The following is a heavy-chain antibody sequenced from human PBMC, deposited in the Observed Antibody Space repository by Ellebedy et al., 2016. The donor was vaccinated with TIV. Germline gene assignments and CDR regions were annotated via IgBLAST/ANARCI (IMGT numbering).Heavy chain of an antibody. V-gene: IGHV3-48*02. CDR2: ISSSSSTI. CDR1: GFTFSSYS. CDR3: ARDYCCDDAFDI. Sequence: GESLKISCAASGFTFSSYSMNWVRQAPGKGLEWVSYISSSSSTIYYADSVRGRFTISRDDSKNTLYLQMNNLSDEDTAVYYCARDYCCDDAFDIWGQGTMVTVSS. D-gene: IGHD2-21*01. J-gene: IGHJ3*02.